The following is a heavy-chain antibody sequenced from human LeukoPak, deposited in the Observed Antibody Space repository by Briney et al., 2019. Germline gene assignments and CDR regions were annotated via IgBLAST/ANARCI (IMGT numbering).Heavy chain of an antibody. CDR2: INPNSGGT. CDR1: GYTFTGYY. V-gene: IGHV1-2*02. D-gene: IGHD5-18*01. J-gene: IGHJ4*02. CDR3: AREKGGRGYQSMVHLDY. Sequence: ASVKVSCKASGYTFTGYYMHWVRQAPGQGLDWMGWINPNSGGTNYAQKFQGRVTMTRDTSLSTTYMELTWLRSDDTAVYYCAREKGGRGYQSMVHLDYWGQGTLVTVSS.